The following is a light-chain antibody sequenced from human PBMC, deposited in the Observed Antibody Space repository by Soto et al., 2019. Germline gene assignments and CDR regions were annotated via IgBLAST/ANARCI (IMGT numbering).Light chain of an antibody. Sequence: EFVLTQSPGTLSLSPGERATLSCRASQSVSSSYLAWYQQKPGQAPRILIYGASTRATGIPDRFSGSGSGTDFTLSISRLEPEDFAVYYCQPYGRSPPLTFGGGTKVEIK. CDR2: GAS. CDR1: QSVSSSY. J-gene: IGKJ4*01. CDR3: QPYGRSPPLT. V-gene: IGKV3-20*01.